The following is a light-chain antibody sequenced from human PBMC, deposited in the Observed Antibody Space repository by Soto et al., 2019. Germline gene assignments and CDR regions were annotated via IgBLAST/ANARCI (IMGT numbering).Light chain of an antibody. CDR2: GSS. J-gene: IGKJ2*01. Sequence: EVVVTQSPGTLSLSPGESATLSCRASQSVRTNCFAWYQQNPGQAPRLLIFGSSDRAAGIPDRFSGSGSGIDSALAISGLEPEDLGVHYCHPYGSSAPHTLGQGTKLEL. CDR3: HPYGSSAPHT. CDR1: QSVRTNC. V-gene: IGKV3-20*01.